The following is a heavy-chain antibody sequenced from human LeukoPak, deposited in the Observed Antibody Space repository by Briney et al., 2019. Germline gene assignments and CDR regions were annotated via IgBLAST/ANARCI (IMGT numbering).Heavy chain of an antibody. CDR3: ARAVVTMVRGVSRPFDY. D-gene: IGHD3-10*01. CDR1: GGTFSGYS. Sequence: SESLSLTCAVYGGTFSGYSRSWLRQPPGRGLEWVGEINHNGSTNYNPSLKGRVTISVDTSKNQFSLKLSSVTAADTAVYYCARAVVTMVRGVSRPFDYWGQGTLVTVSS. J-gene: IGHJ4*02. CDR2: INHNGST. V-gene: IGHV4-34*01.